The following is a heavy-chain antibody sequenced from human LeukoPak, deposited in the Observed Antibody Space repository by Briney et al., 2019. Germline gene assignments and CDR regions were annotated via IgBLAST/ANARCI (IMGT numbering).Heavy chain of an antibody. CDR3: AREAWLRSDYFDY. CDR2: INPNSGGT. D-gene: IGHD5-12*01. CDR1: GYTFTGYY. J-gene: IGHJ4*02. Sequence: ASVKVSCKASGYTFTGYYMHWVRQAPGQGLEWMGWINPNSGGTNYAQKFQGRVTMTRDTSISTAYMELSRLRSDDTAVYYCAREAWLRSDYFDYWGQGTLVTVSS. V-gene: IGHV1-2*02.